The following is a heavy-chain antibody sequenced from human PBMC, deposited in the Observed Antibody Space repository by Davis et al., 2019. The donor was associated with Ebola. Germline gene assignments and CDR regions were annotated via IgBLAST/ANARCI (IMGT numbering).Heavy chain of an antibody. Sequence: GESLKISCAASGFTFSTYSMSWVRQAPGKGLEWVSSISSDSDYIYYADSAKGRFTISRDNAKDSLYLQMNSLRAEDTAVYYCARDRPVDFFVGDYYGRDVWGQGTTVTVSS. CDR1: GFTFSTYS. D-gene: IGHD3-3*01. CDR3: ARDRPVDFFVGDYYGRDV. J-gene: IGHJ6*02. V-gene: IGHV3-21*01. CDR2: ISSDSDYI.